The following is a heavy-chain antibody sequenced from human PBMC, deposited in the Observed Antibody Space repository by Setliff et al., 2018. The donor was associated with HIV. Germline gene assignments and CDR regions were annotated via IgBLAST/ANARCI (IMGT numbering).Heavy chain of an antibody. V-gene: IGHV3-30*02. Sequence: PGESLKISCAAFGFTFSSYGMHWVRQAPGKGLEWVAFIHYDVSSKYYGDSVKGRFTISRDNSRNTLYLQMNSLRPEDTAMYYCVRESSLAFTDAFDLWGQGTVVTVSS. J-gene: IGHJ3*01. CDR3: VRESSLAFTDAFDL. D-gene: IGHD3-16*01. CDR1: GFTFSSYG. CDR2: IHYDVSSK.